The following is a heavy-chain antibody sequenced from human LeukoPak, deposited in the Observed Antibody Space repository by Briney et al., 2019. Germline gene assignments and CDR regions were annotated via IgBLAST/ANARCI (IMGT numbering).Heavy chain of an antibody. V-gene: IGHV4-59*12. CDR2: IYYSGST. D-gene: IGHD3-10*02. CDR3: ATLFSVHDY. CDR1: GGSISSYY. J-gene: IGHJ4*02. Sequence: SETLSLTCTVSGGSISSYYWSWLRQPPGKGLEWIGYIYYSGSTNYNPSLKSRVTISVDTSKNQFSLKLSSVTAADTAVYYCATLFSVHDYWGQGTLVTVSS.